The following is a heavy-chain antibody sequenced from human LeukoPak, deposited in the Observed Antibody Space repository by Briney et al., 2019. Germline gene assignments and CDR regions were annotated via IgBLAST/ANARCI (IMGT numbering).Heavy chain of an antibody. CDR3: SISYVPGKDAYFDL. V-gene: IGHV3-72*01. Sequence: TGGSLRLSCGTSGLTFSDHYMEWVRQAPGRGLDWGARIRNRPKRYTTEYAASVKGRFTISRDDSKSSLYLQMSGLKTEDTAMYYCSISYVPGKDAYFDLRGQGTLVTVSS. J-gene: IGHJ5*02. CDR1: GLTFSDHY. CDR2: IRNRPKRYTT. D-gene: IGHD3-10*02.